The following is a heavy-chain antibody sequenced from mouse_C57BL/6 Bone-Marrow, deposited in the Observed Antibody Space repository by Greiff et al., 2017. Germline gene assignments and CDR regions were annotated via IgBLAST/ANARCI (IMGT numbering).Heavy chain of an antibody. CDR1: GYSITSGYY. CDR2: ISYDGSN. CDR3: AREKGIMDY. V-gene: IGHV3-6*01. J-gene: IGHJ4*01. Sequence: EVQLQESGPGLVKPSQSLSLTCSVTGYSITSGYYWNWIRQFPGNKLEWMGYISYDGSNNYNPSLKNRISITRDTSKNQFFLKLNSVTTEDTATYYCAREKGIMDYWDQGTSVTVSS.